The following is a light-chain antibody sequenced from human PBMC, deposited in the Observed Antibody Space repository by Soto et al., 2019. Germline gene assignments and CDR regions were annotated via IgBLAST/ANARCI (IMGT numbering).Light chain of an antibody. CDR2: EVS. V-gene: IGLV2-23*02. CDR1: SSDVGSSNL. CDR3: YCFVCHSQSVV. J-gene: IGLJ2*01. Sequence: QSALTQPASVSGSPGQSITISCTGTSSDVGSSNLVSWYQHPPDKAPKVIIYEVSKPPSGVSDRFSGSKSGNTASLTISGLQAEEEADYHCYCFVCHSQSVVFGGCTK.